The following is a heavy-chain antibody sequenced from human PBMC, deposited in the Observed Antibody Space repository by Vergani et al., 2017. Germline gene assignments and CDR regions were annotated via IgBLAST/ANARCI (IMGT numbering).Heavy chain of an antibody. CDR2: IIPILGIA. Sequence: QVQLVQSGAEVKKPGSSVKVSCKASGGTFSSYTISWVRQAPGQGLEWVGRIIPILGIANYAQKFQGRVTITADKSTSTAYMELSSLRSEDTAVYYCARDQTRLRGYYYYMDVWGKGTTVTVSS. D-gene: IGHD3-10*01. CDR3: ARDQTRLRGYYYYMDV. J-gene: IGHJ6*03. V-gene: IGHV1-69*08. CDR1: GGTFSSYT.